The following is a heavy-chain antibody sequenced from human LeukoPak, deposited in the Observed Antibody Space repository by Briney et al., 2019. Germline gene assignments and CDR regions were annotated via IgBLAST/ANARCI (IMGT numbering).Heavy chain of an antibody. D-gene: IGHD3-22*01. J-gene: IGHJ4*02. Sequence: ASVKVSCKASGGTFSSYAISWVRQAPGQGLEWMGWINTNTGNPTYAQGFTGRFVFSLDTSVSTAYLQISSLKAEDTAVYYCARDSYDSSGYYYEGLNYWGQGTLVTVSS. V-gene: IGHV7-4-1*02. CDR1: GGTFSSYA. CDR2: INTNTGNP. CDR3: ARDSYDSSGYYYEGLNY.